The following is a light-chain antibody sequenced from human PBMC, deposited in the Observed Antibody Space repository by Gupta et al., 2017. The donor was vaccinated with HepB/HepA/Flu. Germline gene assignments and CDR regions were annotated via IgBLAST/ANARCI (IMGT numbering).Light chain of an antibody. Sequence: EIVLTQSPATLSLSPGERATLSCRASQSISISLAWYQQKPGQAPRLLIYDASNRAIGIPARFSGSGSGTDFTLTISSLEPEDFAVYYCQQRSNWPPLTFGGGTKVEIK. CDR1: QSISIS. CDR2: DAS. V-gene: IGKV3-11*01. J-gene: IGKJ4*01. CDR3: QQRSNWPPLT.